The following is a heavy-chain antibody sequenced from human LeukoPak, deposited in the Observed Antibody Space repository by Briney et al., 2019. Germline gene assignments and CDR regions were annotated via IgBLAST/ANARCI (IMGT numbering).Heavy chain of an antibody. Sequence: GGSLRPSCAASGFTFSDYYMSWIRQAPGKGLEWVSYISSSGSTIYYADSVKGRFTISRDNAKNSLYLQMNSLRAEDTAVYYCARFRIAARPSFFDYWGQGTLVTVSS. CDR3: ARFRIAARPSFFDY. J-gene: IGHJ4*02. D-gene: IGHD6-6*01. CDR1: GFTFSDYY. CDR2: ISSSGSTI. V-gene: IGHV3-11*01.